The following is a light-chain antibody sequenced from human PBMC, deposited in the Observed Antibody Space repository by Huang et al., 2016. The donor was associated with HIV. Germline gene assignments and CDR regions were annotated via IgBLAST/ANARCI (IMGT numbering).Light chain of an antibody. CDR3: MQGLQTWT. J-gene: IGKJ1*01. V-gene: IGKV2-28*01. Sequence: DIVMVQSPASLSVTPGEAASITCRSSQSLRHSNGHNYLDWYCQKPGQSPQLLIYLGTILASGVPDRLSGSVSCTDFTLRINIVEAGDVGFYYCMQGLQTWTFGQGTKVEI. CDR1: QSLRHSNGHNY. CDR2: LGT.